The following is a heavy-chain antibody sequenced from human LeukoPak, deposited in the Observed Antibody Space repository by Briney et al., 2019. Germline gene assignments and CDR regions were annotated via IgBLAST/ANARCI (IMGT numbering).Heavy chain of an antibody. V-gene: IGHV3-23*01. Sequence: GGSLRLSCAASGFTFYNYAMSWVRQAPGKGLEWVSTISDSGGSTYYADSVRGRFTISRDNSKNTLYLQMNSLRAKDTAVYYCAKGTLYYGSGSYPRYWGQGTLVTVSS. J-gene: IGHJ4*02. CDR2: ISDSGGST. D-gene: IGHD3-10*01. CDR3: AKGTLYYGSGSYPRY. CDR1: GFTFYNYA.